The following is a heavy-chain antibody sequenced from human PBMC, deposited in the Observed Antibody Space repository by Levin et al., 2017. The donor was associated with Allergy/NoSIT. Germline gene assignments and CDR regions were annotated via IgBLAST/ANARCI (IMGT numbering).Heavy chain of an antibody. Sequence: PGGSLRLSCEASGFIFSDYGMHWVRQAPGKGLDWVAVIWYNGDNKFYAGSVKGRFTISRDNSQNTLYLQMNSLRAEDTAVYYCARANRNWDYVENGPNFDYWGQGTLVTVSS. CDR2: IWYNGDNK. CDR1: GFIFSDYG. V-gene: IGHV3-33*01. J-gene: IGHJ4*02. CDR3: ARANRNWDYVENGPNFDY. D-gene: IGHD1-7*01.